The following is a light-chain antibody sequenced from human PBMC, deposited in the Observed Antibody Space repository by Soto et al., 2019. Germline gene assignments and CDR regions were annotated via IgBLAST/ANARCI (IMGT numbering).Light chain of an antibody. CDR1: QSVSNNY. Sequence: EIVLTHSPGTLSLSPCERAALYCSASQSVSNNYLAWYQQKPGQAPRLLIYGASNRATGIPDRFSGSGSGTDFTLTISRLEPEDFAVYYCQQYGSSVFNFGPGTKVDIK. CDR2: GAS. V-gene: IGKV3-20*01. CDR3: QQYGSSVFN. J-gene: IGKJ3*01.